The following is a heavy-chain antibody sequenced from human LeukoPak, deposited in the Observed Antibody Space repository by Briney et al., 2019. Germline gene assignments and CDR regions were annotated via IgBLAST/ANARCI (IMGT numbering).Heavy chain of an antibody. V-gene: IGHV4-4*02. J-gene: IGHJ4*02. CDR2: IYYSGST. Sequence: SETLSLTCAVSGGSISSSNWWCWVRQPPGKGLEWIGEIYYSGSTNYNPSLKSRVTITLDKSKNQFSLKLSSVTAADTAVYYCARIPYASSSGGVYWGQGTLVTVSS. CDR1: GGSISSSNW. CDR3: ARIPYASSSGGVY. D-gene: IGHD6-6*01.